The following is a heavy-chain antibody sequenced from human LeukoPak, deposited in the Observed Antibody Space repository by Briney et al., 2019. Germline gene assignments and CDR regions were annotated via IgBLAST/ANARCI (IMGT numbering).Heavy chain of an antibody. D-gene: IGHD4-17*01. CDR2: ISKTTANI. CDR1: GFTFRSYN. CDR3: VRGDGDLFDY. Sequence: GGSLRLSCAASGFTFRSYNMNWVRQAPGKGLEWVSFISKTTANIYYGDSVRGRFTISRDNAKNSIHLQMSSLRAEDSAVYYCVRGDGDLFDYWGQGTLVTVSS. J-gene: IGHJ4*02. V-gene: IGHV3-21*06.